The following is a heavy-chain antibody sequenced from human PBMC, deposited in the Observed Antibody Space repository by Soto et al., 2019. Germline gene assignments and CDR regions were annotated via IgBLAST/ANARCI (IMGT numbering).Heavy chain of an antibody. Sequence: SETLSLTCAVYGGSFSGYYWSWIRQPPGKGLEWMGEINHSGSTNYNPSLKIRVTISVDTSKNQFSLKLSSVTAADTAAYYCARRRYCSGGSCYRSYWYFDLWGRGTLVTVSS. CDR3: ARRRYCSGGSCYRSYWYFDL. V-gene: IGHV4-34*01. D-gene: IGHD2-15*01. CDR2: INHSGST. CDR1: GGSFSGYY. J-gene: IGHJ2*01.